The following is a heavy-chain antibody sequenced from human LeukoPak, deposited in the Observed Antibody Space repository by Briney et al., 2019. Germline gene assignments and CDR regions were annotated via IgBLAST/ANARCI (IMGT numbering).Heavy chain of an antibody. J-gene: IGHJ4*02. CDR3: ARERAAAASSSDFDY. CDR2: ISYDGTQK. V-gene: IGHV3-30*04. CDR1: GFTFSSYS. Sequence: GGSLRLSCAASGFTFSSYSIHWVRQTPGKGLEWVSAISYDGTQKFYADSVKGRFTPSRDNSKNTLYLQMNSLTTEDTAVYFCARERAAAASSSDFDYWGQGTLVTVSS. D-gene: IGHD6-13*01.